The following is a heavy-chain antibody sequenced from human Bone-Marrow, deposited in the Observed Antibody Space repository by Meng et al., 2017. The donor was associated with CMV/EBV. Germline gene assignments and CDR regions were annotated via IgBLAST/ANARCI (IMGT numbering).Heavy chain of an antibody. CDR3: ARALGWNYYYWFDP. Sequence: KAAGVTFSSYAISWVRQAPGQGLEWMGGIIPIFGTANYEKKFQGRVTITADKSTSTAYMELSSLRSEDTAVYYCARALGWNYYYWFDPWGQGTLVTVSS. J-gene: IGHJ5*02. CDR1: GVTFSSYA. CDR2: IIPIFGTA. V-gene: IGHV1-69*06. D-gene: IGHD1-7*01.